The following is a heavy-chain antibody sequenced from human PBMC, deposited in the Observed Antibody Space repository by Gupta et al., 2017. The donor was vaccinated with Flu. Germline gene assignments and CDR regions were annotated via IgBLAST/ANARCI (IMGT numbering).Heavy chain of an antibody. V-gene: IGHV3-53*04. CDR1: GFTVVTNS. Sequence: EVQLVESGGGLVQPGGSLRLSGAPSGFTVVTNSLGWVHQPPGKGLDWVSVIYSGGSTYYADSVKGRFTISRHNSKNTLYLQMNSLRAEDTAVYYCARHIGGSGRTGFYYYYGMDVWGQGTTVTVSS. CDR2: IYSGGST. CDR3: ARHIGGSGRTGFYYYYGMDV. D-gene: IGHD3-10*01. J-gene: IGHJ6*02.